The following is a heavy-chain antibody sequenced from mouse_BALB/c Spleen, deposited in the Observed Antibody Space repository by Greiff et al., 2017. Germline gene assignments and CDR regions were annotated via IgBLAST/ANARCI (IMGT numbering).Heavy chain of an antibody. CDR2: ISSGGSYT. Sequence: EVKLVESGGGLVKPGGSLKLSCAASGFTFSSYTMSWVRQTPEKRLEWVATISSGGSYTYYPDSVKGRFTISRDNAKNTLYLQMSSLKSEDTAMYYCTRVTTAMGDYFDYWGQGTTLTVSS. J-gene: IGHJ2*01. CDR3: TRVTTAMGDYFDY. CDR1: GFTFSSYT. D-gene: IGHD1-2*01. V-gene: IGHV5-6-4*01.